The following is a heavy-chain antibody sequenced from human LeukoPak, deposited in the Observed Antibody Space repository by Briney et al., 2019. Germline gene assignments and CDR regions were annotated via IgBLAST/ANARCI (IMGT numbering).Heavy chain of an antibody. V-gene: IGHV4-34*01. Sequence: PSETLSLTCAVYGGSFSSYYWSWIRQPPGKGLEWIGEIDPGGSANYNPSLKSRVTMSVDTSKNQLSLKLSSVTAADTAVYYCARDPNGDYDWGQGTLVTVSS. CDR2: IDPGGSA. CDR3: ARDPNGDYD. J-gene: IGHJ4*02. D-gene: IGHD4-17*01. CDR1: GGSFSSYY.